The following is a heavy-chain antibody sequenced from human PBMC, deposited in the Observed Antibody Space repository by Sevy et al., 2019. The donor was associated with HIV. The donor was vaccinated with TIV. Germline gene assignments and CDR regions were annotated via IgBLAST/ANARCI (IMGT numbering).Heavy chain of an antibody. Sequence: GSLRLSCAASGLSLSDYYMSWIRQAPGKGLEWVSDISSGSTYTKYADSVKGRFTISRDNAKNSLYLQMNSLRVEDTAVYYCARDRRNYGGQYFDYWGQGTLVTVSS. CDR2: ISSGSTYT. CDR1: GLSLSDYY. CDR3: ARDRRNYGGQYFDY. J-gene: IGHJ4*02. V-gene: IGHV3-11*06. D-gene: IGHD4-17*01.